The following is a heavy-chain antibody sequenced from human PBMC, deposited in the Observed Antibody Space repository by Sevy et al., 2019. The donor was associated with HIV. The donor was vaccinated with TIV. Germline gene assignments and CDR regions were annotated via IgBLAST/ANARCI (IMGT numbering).Heavy chain of an antibody. CDR3: ARTDLNRGWFDP. CDR2: IIPIFGTA. Sequence: ASVKVSCKASGGTFSSYAISWVRQAPGQGLEWMGGIIPIFGTANYAQKFQGRVTITADKSTSTAYIELSSLRSEDTAVYYCARTDLNRGWFDPWGQGTLVTVSS. V-gene: IGHV1-69*06. CDR1: GGTFSSYA. J-gene: IGHJ5*02.